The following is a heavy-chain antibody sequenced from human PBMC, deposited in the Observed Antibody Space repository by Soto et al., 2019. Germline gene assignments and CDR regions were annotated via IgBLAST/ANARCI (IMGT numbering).Heavy chain of an antibody. Sequence: ASETLSLTCAVSGGSISSGGYSWSWIRQPPGKGLEWIGYIYHSGSTYYNPSLKSRVTISVDRSKNQFSLKLSSVTAADTAVYYWARGVNSGSYYGDYFDYWGQGTLVTVSS. D-gene: IGHD1-26*01. V-gene: IGHV4-30-2*01. J-gene: IGHJ4*02. CDR2: IYHSGST. CDR3: ARGVNSGSYYGDYFDY. CDR1: GGSISSGGYS.